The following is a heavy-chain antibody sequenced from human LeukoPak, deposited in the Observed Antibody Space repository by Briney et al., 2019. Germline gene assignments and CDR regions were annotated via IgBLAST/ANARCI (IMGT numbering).Heavy chain of an antibody. CDR3: ARDGGSGSYSYYFDY. V-gene: IGHV3-21*04. D-gene: IGHD3-10*01. CDR1: GFTFSTYN. Sequence: GGSLRLSCSASGFTFSTYNMNWVRQAPGKGLEWVSSISSSSSYIYYADSVKGRFTISRDNAKNSLYLQMNSLRAEDTAVYYCARDGGSGSYSYYFDYWGQGTLVTVSS. J-gene: IGHJ4*02. CDR2: ISSSSSYI.